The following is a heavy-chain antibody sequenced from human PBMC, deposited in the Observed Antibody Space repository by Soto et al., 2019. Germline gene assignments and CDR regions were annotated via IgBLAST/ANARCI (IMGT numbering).Heavy chain of an antibody. Sequence: ASVKVSCKASGYTFTSYGISWVRQAPGQGLEWMGWISAYNGNTNYAQKLQGRVTMTTDTSTSTAYMELRSLRSDDTAVYYCAREGYCSGGSCYSSWFDPWGQGTLVTVSS. CDR2: ISAYNGNT. J-gene: IGHJ5*02. V-gene: IGHV1-18*01. D-gene: IGHD2-15*01. CDR3: AREGYCSGGSCYSSWFDP. CDR1: GYTFTSYG.